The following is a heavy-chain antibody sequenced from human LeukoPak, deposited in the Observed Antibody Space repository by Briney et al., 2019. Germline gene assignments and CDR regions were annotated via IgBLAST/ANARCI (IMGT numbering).Heavy chain of an antibody. CDR1: GFSFSGHW. J-gene: IGHJ4*02. V-gene: IGHV3-74*01. Sequence: GGSLRLSCTASGFSFSGHWMHWARQLPGKGLVWVSRISPTGSTTSYADSVKGRFTVSRDNSKNTLYLQMSSLRAEDTAVYYCVRGFTFGGVIDNWGQGTLVTVSS. CDR3: VRGFTFGGVIDN. D-gene: IGHD3-16*02. CDR2: ISPTGSTT.